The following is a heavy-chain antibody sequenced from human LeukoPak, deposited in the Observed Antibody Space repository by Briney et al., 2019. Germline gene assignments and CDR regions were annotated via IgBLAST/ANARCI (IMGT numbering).Heavy chain of an antibody. D-gene: IGHD3-22*01. V-gene: IGHV3-11*04. CDR1: GFTFSDYY. CDR2: ISGSADSI. Sequence: GGSLRLSCAASGFTFSDYYMTWIRQAPGKGLEWLSYISGSADSIYCADSVKGRFTISRDSAKNSLYLQMNSLRAEDTAVYYCARRSGYYLDYWGQGTLVTVSS. J-gene: IGHJ4*02. CDR3: ARRSGYYLDY.